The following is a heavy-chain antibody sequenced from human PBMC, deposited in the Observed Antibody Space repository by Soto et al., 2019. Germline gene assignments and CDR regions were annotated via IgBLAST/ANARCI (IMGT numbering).Heavy chain of an antibody. Sequence: ASVKVSCKASGYTFTSYGISWVRQAPGQGLEWMGWISAYNGNTNYAQKLQGRVTMTTDTSTSTAYMELRSLRSDDTAVYYWARDEFSGYGDSWVYYHGMHVWGQGTSVTVSS. CDR3: ARDEFSGYGDSWVYYHGMHV. J-gene: IGHJ6*02. CDR2: ISAYNGNT. CDR1: GYTFTSYG. D-gene: IGHD4-17*01. V-gene: IGHV1-18*01.